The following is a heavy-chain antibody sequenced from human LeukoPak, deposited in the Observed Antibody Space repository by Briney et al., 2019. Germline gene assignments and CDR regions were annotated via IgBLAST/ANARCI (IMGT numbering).Heavy chain of an antibody. V-gene: IGHV4-59*01. CDR2: IDYSGST. D-gene: IGHD4-17*01. J-gene: IGHJ4*02. CDR3: ARHYYSDPFDY. CDR1: GAFISSYY. Sequence: PSETLSLTCTVSGAFISSYYWSWIRQPPGKGLEWIGYIDYSGSTNYNPSLKSRVSVSVDTSKNQFSLKLSSVTAADTAVYYCARHYYSDPFDYWGQGTLVTVSS.